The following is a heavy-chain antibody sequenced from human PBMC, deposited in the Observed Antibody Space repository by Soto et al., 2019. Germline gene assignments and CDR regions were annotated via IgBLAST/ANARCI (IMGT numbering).Heavy chain of an antibody. CDR3: ARGKGHLGYCSGGSCYRYFDY. D-gene: IGHD2-15*01. Sequence: ASVKVSCKASGYTFTSYDINWVRQATGQGLEWMGWMNPNSGNTGYAQKFQGRVTMTRNTSISTAYMELSSLRSEDTAVYYCARGKGHLGYCSGGSCYRYFDYWGQGTLVTV. V-gene: IGHV1-8*01. CDR1: GYTFTSYD. CDR2: MNPNSGNT. J-gene: IGHJ4*02.